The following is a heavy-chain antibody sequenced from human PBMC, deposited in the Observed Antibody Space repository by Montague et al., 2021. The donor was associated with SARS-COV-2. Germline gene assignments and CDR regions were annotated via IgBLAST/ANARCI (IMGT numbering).Heavy chain of an antibody. Sequence: SETLSLTCTVPGGSISSSSYYWGWIRQPPGKGLEWIGSIYYSGSTXYNPSLKSRVTISVDTSKNQFSLKLSSVTAADTAVYYCARGLVGWFDPWGQGTLVTVSS. D-gene: IGHD3/OR15-3a*01. CDR3: ARGLVGWFDP. V-gene: IGHV4-39*01. CDR1: GGSISSSSYY. J-gene: IGHJ5*02. CDR2: IYYSGST.